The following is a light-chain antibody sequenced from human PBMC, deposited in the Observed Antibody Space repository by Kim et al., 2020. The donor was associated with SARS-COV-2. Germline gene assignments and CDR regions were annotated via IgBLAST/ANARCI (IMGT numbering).Light chain of an antibody. CDR3: IAYTNINTHV. CDR2: DVN. Sequence: GQSITISCTGTSSEVGGFNFVSWYQQHPGKAPKLIILDVNQRPSGVSNRFSGSKSGNTASLTISGLQAEDEADYYCIAYTNINTHVFGTGTKVTVL. J-gene: IGLJ1*01. CDR1: SSEVGGFNF. V-gene: IGLV2-14*03.